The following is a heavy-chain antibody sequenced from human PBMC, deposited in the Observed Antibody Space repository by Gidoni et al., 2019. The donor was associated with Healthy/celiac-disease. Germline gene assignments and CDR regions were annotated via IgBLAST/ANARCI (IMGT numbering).Heavy chain of an antibody. V-gene: IGHV1-8*01. D-gene: IGHD3-3*01. J-gene: IGHJ5*02. Sequence: QVQLVQSGAEVKKPGASVKVSCKESGYNFTSYDLNWVRQATGQGLEWMGWMNPNSGNTGYAQKFQGRVTMTRNTSISTAYIELSSLRSEDTAVYYCARGSASIFGVVINWFDPWGQGTLVTVSS. CDR3: ARGSASIFGVVINWFDP. CDR1: GYNFTSYD. CDR2: MNPNSGNT.